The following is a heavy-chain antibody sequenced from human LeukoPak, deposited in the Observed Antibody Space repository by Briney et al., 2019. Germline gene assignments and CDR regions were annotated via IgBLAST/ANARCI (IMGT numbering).Heavy chain of an antibody. J-gene: IGHJ5*02. CDR1: GGSFSSSSSY. D-gene: IGHD5/OR15-5a*01. Sequence: PSETLTLTCTVSGGSFSSSSSYWVRIRQPPGKGLDWIGAIYYSDRTYYNPALKSRVTISVDTANNQFSLKLSAVTAADTAGYYCARRLLMSTIQFDPWGQGTLVTVFS. V-gene: IGHV4-39*01. CDR3: ARRLLMSTIQFDP. CDR2: IYYSDRT.